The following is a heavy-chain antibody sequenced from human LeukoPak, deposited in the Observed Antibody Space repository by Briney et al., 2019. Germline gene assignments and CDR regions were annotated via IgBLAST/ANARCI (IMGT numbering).Heavy chain of an antibody. CDR1: GFTFSSYG. Sequence: GGSLRLSCAASGFTFSSYGMHWVRQAPGKGLEWVAFIRYDGSNKYYADSVKGRFTISRDNSKNTLYLQMNSLRAEDTAVYYCAKDRGPGATWGDYFDYWGQGTLVTVSS. CDR3: AKDRGPGATWGDYFDY. CDR2: IRYDGSNK. J-gene: IGHJ4*02. V-gene: IGHV3-30*02. D-gene: IGHD1-26*01.